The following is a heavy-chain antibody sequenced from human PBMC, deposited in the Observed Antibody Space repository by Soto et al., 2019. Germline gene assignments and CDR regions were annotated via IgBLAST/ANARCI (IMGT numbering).Heavy chain of an antibody. CDR2: IFYSGST. J-gene: IGHJ6*02. CDR1: GGSISRSSYY. Sequence: WKTLSISCTVSGGSISRSSYYWGLICQPPGKGLDLIGSIFYSGSTYYNPSLKSRVTISVDTSKNQFSLKLSSVTAADTAVYYCARLHYYDILTGHPKYYYYGMDVWGQGTTVS. CDR3: ARLHYYDILTGHPKYYYYGMDV. D-gene: IGHD3-9*01. V-gene: IGHV4-39*01.